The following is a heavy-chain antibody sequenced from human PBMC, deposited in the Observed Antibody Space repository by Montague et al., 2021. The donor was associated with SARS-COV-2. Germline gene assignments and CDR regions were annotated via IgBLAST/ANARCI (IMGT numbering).Heavy chain of an antibody. V-gene: IGHV3-48*03. CDR1: GFTFSSYA. CDR2: ISSGGRAI. Sequence: SLRLYCAASGFTFSSYAMHWVRQAPGKGLEWVSYISSGGRAIYYADSVKGRFTLSRDNAKNSLSLQMNSLRAEDTAVYYCARESSSRHGMDVWGHGTTVTVSS. J-gene: IGHJ6*02. D-gene: IGHD6-13*01. CDR3: ARESSSRHGMDV.